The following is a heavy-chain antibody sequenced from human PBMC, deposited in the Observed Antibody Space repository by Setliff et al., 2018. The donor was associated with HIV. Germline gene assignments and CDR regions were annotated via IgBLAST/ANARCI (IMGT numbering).Heavy chain of an antibody. D-gene: IGHD3-10*01. J-gene: IGHJ6*03. CDR1: GVSISGYY. V-gene: IGHV4-38-2*02. CDR2: VYSSGST. Sequence: PSETLSLTCTVSGVSISGYYWGWIRQPPGKGLEWIGSVYSSGSTYYNPSLKSRVTISVDTSKNQFSLKLSSVTAADTAVYYCARQITMVRGVYQPYYYYYMDVWGKGTTVTVSS. CDR3: ARQITMVRGVYQPYYYYYMDV.